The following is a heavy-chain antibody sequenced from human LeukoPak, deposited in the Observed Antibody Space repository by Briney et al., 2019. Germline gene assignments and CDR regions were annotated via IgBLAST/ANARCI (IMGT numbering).Heavy chain of an antibody. Sequence: SQTLSLTCTVSGGSISSGGYYWSWIRQPPGKGLEWIAYIHSNGNTSYNPSFKSRVTVSVDTSKNQLSLRLTSVAAADTAIYYCARQPSATAAFDIWGQGTMVIVSS. CDR3: ARQPSATAAFDI. D-gene: IGHD5-18*01. V-gene: IGHV4-61*09. CDR2: IHSNGNT. J-gene: IGHJ3*02. CDR1: GGSISSGGYY.